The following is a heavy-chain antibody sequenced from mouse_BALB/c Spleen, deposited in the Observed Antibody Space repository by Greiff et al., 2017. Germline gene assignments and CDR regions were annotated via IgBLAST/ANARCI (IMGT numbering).Heavy chain of an antibody. D-gene: IGHD2-1*01. CDR3: ARFYYGNFYAMDY. Sequence: VQLQESGAELAKPGASVKMSCKASGYTFTSYWMHWVKQRPGQGLEWIGYINPSTGYTEYNQKFKDKATLTADKSSSTAYMQLSSLTSEDSAVYYCARFYYGNFYAMDYWGQGTSVTVSS. CDR2: INPSTGYT. V-gene: IGHV1-7*01. CDR1: GYTFTSYW. J-gene: IGHJ4*01.